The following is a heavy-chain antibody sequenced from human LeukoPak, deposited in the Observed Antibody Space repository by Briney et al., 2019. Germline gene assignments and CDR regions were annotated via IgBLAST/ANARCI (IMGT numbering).Heavy chain of an antibody. Sequence: GGSLRLSCAASGFTFSNYALHWVRQAPGKGLEWVAVISYDGSNKYYADSVKGRFTISRDDSKNTLHLQMNSLRAEDTAVYYCALDYYETSGMGYWGQGTLVTVSS. D-gene: IGHD3-22*01. V-gene: IGHV3-30*01. J-gene: IGHJ4*02. CDR2: ISYDGSNK. CDR1: GFTFSNYA. CDR3: ALDYYETSGMGY.